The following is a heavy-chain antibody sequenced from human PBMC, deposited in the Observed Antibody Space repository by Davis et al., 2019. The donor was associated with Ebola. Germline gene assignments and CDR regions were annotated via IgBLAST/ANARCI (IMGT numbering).Heavy chain of an antibody. Sequence: ASVKVSCKASGGTFNSYYIHWVRQAPGQGLEWMGIINPSGGSTTYAQKFQGRVTMTRDTSTRTVYMELSSLRSEDTAVYYCARGRGHYEYSGGDYWGQGTLVTVSS. J-gene: IGHJ4*02. CDR3: ARGRGHYEYSGGDY. V-gene: IGHV1-46*02. D-gene: IGHD2-21*01. CDR2: INPSGGST. CDR1: GGTFNSYY.